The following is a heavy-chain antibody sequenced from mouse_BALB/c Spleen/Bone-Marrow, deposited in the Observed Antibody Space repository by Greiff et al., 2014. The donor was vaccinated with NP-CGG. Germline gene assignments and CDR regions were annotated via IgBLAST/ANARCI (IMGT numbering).Heavy chain of an antibody. CDR2: IYPGDGST. D-gene: IGHD2-1*01. J-gene: IGHJ2*01. Sequence: QVQLQQPGPELVKPGASVKMSCKASGYTFTSCYIHWVKQGPGQGLEWIGWIYPGDGSTEYNEKFKGKTTLTADKSSSTAYMLLSSLTSEDSAIYFCARPDGNYESYFDYWGQGTTLTVSS. CDR3: ARPDGNYESYFDY. CDR1: GYTFTSCY. V-gene: IGHV1S56*01.